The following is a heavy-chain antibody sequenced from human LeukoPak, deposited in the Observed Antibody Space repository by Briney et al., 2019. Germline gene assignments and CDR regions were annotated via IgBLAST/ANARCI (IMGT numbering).Heavy chain of an antibody. CDR3: ARGLYESGY. J-gene: IGHJ4*02. V-gene: IGHV4-34*01. Sequence: GSLRLSCAASGFTFSSYEMNWVRQAPGKGLEWIGEINHSGSTHYNPSLKSRVTISVDTSKNQFSLKLSSVTAADTSVYYCARGLYESGYWGQGTLVTVSS. D-gene: IGHD3-3*01. CDR1: GFTFSSYE. CDR2: INHSGST.